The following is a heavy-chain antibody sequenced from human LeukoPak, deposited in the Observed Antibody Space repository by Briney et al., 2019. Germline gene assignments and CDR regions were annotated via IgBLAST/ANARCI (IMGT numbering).Heavy chain of an antibody. Sequence: PSETLSLTXAVYGGSFSGYYWSWIRQPPGKGLEWIGEINHSGSTNYNPSLKSRVTISVDTSKNQFSLKLSSVTAADTAVYYCARGVYGSSAIFGYWGQGTLVTVSS. D-gene: IGHD6-19*01. CDR1: GGSFSGYY. CDR3: ARGVYGSSAIFGY. J-gene: IGHJ4*02. V-gene: IGHV4-34*01. CDR2: INHSGST.